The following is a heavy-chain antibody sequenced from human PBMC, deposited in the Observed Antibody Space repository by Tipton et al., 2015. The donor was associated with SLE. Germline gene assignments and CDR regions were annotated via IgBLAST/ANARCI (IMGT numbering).Heavy chain of an antibody. V-gene: IGHV4-39*07. CDR2: IYYSGST. Sequence: TLSLTCTVSGGSISSSSYYWGWIRQPPGKGLEWIGSIYYSGSTYYNPSPKSRVTISVDTSKNQFSLKLTSVTAADTAVYYCASPSIAARPNYYYGMDVWGQGTTVTVSS. CDR3: ASPSIAARPNYYYGMDV. J-gene: IGHJ6*02. D-gene: IGHD6-6*01. CDR1: GGSISSSSYY.